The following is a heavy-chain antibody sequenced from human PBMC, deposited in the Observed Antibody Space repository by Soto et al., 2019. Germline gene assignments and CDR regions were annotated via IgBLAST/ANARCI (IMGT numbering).Heavy chain of an antibody. CDR2: IIPIFGTA. D-gene: IGHD3-10*01. V-gene: IGHV1-69*01. J-gene: IGHJ6*02. Sequence: QVQLVQSGAEVKKPGSSVKVSCKASGGTFSSYAISWVRQAPGQGLEGMGGIIPIFGTANYAQKFQGRVTITAAESTSTAYMELSSLRSEDTAVYYCARGRITMVRGVPPDYYYSGMDVWGQGTTVTVSS. CDR3: ARGRITMVRGVPPDYYYSGMDV. CDR1: GGTFSSYA.